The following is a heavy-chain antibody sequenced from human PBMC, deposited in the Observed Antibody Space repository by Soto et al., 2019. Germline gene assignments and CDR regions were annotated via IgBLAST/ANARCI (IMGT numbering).Heavy chain of an antibody. CDR1: GGSISSYY. Sequence: PSETLSLTCTVSGGSISSYYWSWIRQPPGKGLEWIGYIYYSGSTNFNPSLKSRVTISVDTSKKQFSLKLSSVTAADTALYYCARGNEGAFDYWGQGTLVTVSS. D-gene: IGHD1-1*01. V-gene: IGHV4-59*01. CDR3: ARGNEGAFDY. CDR2: IYYSGST. J-gene: IGHJ4*02.